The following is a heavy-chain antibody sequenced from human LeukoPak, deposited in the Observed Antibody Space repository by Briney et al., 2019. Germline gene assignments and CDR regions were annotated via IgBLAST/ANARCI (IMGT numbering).Heavy chain of an antibody. CDR1: GFTFSSYS. CDR3: ARDGKYSSGWPGGY. CDR2: ISSSSSCI. Sequence: GGSLRLSCAASGFTFSSYSMNWVRQAPGKGLEWVSSISSSSSCIYYADSVKGRFTISRDNAKNSLYLQMNSLRAEDTAVYYCARDGKYSSGWPGGYWGQGTLVTVSS. D-gene: IGHD6-19*01. J-gene: IGHJ4*02. V-gene: IGHV3-21*01.